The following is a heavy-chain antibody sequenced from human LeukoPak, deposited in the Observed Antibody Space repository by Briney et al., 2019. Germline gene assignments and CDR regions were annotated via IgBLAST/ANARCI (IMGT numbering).Heavy chain of an antibody. D-gene: IGHD3-16*02. CDR2: ISYDGSNK. Sequence: PGGSLRLSCAASGFTFSSYAMHWVRQAPGKGLEWVAVISYDGSNKYYADSVKGRFTISRDNAKNTLYLQMNSLRVEDTAVYYCAKDGASGGVIVFDYWGQGTLVTVSS. V-gene: IGHV3-30*04. CDR1: GFTFSSYA. CDR3: AKDGASGGVIVFDY. J-gene: IGHJ4*02.